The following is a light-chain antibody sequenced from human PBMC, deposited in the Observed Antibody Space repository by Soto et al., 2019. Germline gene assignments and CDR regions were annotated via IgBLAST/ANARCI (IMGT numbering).Light chain of an antibody. Sequence: QSVLTQPASVSGSPGQSITISRTGTSSDIGDYGYVSWYQQHPGKAPKLIIYEVTNRPSGVSTRFSGSKSGDTASLTISGLQAEDEADYYCNSYTNRNSVIFGGGT. CDR3: NSYTNRNSVI. CDR1: SSDIGDYGY. V-gene: IGLV2-14*01. CDR2: EVT. J-gene: IGLJ2*01.